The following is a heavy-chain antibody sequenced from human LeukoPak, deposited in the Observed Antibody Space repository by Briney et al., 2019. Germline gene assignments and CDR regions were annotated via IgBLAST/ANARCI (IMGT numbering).Heavy chain of an antibody. CDR3: AREFPYYYDTSGYYVDY. D-gene: IGHD3-22*01. Sequence: GGSLRLSCAASGFTFSSYSMNWVRQAPGKGLEWVSSISSSSYIYYADSVKGRFTISRDNAKNSLYLQMNSLRAEDTAVYYCAREFPYYYDTSGYYVDYWGQGTLVTVSS. CDR1: GFTFSSYS. CDR2: ISSSSYI. V-gene: IGHV3-21*01. J-gene: IGHJ4*02.